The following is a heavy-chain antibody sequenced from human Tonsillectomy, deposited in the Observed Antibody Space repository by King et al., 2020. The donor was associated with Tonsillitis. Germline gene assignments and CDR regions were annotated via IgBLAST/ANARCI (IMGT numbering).Heavy chain of an antibody. Sequence: QLVQSGAEVKKPGASVKVSCKASGYTFTSYDINWVRQATGQGLEWMGGMNPNSGNTGYAQKFQGRVTMTRNTSISTAYMELSSLRSEDTAVYYCASPAPGMVYAIMVVSYYYGMDVWGQGTTVTVSS. CDR3: ASPAPGMVYAIMVVSYYYGMDV. CDR1: GYTFTSYD. D-gene: IGHD2-8*01. J-gene: IGHJ6*02. V-gene: IGHV1-8*01. CDR2: MNPNSGNT.